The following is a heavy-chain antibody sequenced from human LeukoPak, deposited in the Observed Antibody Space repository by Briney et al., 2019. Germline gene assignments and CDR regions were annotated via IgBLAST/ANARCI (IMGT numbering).Heavy chain of an antibody. V-gene: IGHV4-59*01. J-gene: IGHJ4*02. CDR2: IYYSGST. D-gene: IGHD1-7*01. Sequence: PSETLSLTCTVSGGSISSYYWSWIRQPPGKGLEWIGYIYYSGSTNYNPSLKSRVTISVDTSKNQVSLKLSSVTAADTAVYYCGVITGTTSAWGQGTLVTVSS. CDR1: GGSISSYY. CDR3: GVITGTTSA.